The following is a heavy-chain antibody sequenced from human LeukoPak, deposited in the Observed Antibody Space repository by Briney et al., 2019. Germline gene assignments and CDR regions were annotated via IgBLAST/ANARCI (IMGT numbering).Heavy chain of an antibody. Sequence: SETLSLTCTVSGVSISRYYLSWIRQPPGKGLEWVGYVYYTGSTNYNPSLKRRVTISVDTSKHQFALKLSYVSAADTAVYYCARGSSAWGYDHWGQGTLVTVSS. J-gene: IGHJ4*02. CDR3: ARGSSAWGYDH. V-gene: IGHV4-59*01. CDR2: VYYTGST. CDR1: GVSISRYY. D-gene: IGHD6-19*01.